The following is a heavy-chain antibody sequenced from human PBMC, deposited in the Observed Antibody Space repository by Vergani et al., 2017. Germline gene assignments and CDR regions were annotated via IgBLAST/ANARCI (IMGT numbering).Heavy chain of an antibody. J-gene: IGHJ5*01. CDR1: GYSISTSNYY. CDR2: IYYTGRT. V-gene: IGHV4-39*02. CDR3: ARFPNIVGENWFDS. Sequence: QLQLQQSGPGLVKPSETLSLTCTVSGYSISTSNYYWGWIRQPPGKGLEWIGNIYYTGRTYYNPSLKSRVTISVDTSKDHFSLQLSSVTATDTAVYYCARFPNIVGENWFDSWGQGTLVTVSS. D-gene: IGHD2/OR15-2a*01.